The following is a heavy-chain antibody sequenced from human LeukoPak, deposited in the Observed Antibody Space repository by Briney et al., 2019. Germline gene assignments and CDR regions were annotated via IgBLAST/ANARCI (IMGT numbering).Heavy chain of an antibody. V-gene: IGHV3-23*01. CDR2: ISGSGGST. CDR1: GFTFSSYA. D-gene: IGHD6-6*01. J-gene: IGHJ4*02. Sequence: GGSLRLSCAGSGFTFSSYAMSWVRQAPGKGLEWVSAISGSGGSTYYADSVKGRFTISRDNSKNTLYLQMNSLRAEDTAVYYCAKDWAPRSSSWFDYWGQGTLVTVSS. CDR3: AKDWAPRSSSWFDY.